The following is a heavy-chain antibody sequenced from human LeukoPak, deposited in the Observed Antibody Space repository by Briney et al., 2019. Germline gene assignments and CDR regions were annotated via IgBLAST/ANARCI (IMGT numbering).Heavy chain of an antibody. D-gene: IGHD5-18*01. Sequence: AGGSLRLSCTTSGFTYSDYYMSWIRQAPGKGLEWVSYISSSSVYTDYADSVKGRFTISRDNGKNSLFLQMNSLRAEDTAVYYCAREGGYSYGLIDYWGQGTLVTVSS. CDR3: AREGGYSYGLIDY. CDR2: ISSSSVYT. J-gene: IGHJ4*02. V-gene: IGHV3-11*06. CDR1: GFTYSDYY.